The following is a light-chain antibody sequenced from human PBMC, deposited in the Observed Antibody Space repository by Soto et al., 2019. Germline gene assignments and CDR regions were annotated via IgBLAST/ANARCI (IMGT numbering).Light chain of an antibody. Sequence: NFMLTQSHSVSESPGKTVTISCTRSSGSIASNYVQWYQQRPGSAPTTVIYEDNQRPSGVPDRFSGSIDSSSNSASLTISGLKTEDEADYCCQSYDRSNVVFGGGTKLTVL. V-gene: IGLV6-57*04. CDR3: QSYDRSNVV. CDR2: EDN. CDR1: SGSIASNY. J-gene: IGLJ2*01.